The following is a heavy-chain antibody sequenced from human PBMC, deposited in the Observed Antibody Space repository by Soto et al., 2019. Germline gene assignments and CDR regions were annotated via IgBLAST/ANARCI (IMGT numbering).Heavy chain of an antibody. J-gene: IGHJ3*02. CDR3: ARVLVPTAGQNIGDAFDI. D-gene: IGHD4-17*01. V-gene: IGHV1-2*04. CDR2: INPNSGGT. CDR1: GYTFTGYY. Sequence: ASVKVSCKASGYTFTGYYMHWVRQAPGQGLEWMGWINPNSGGTNYAQKFQGWVTMTRDTSISTAYMELSRLRSDDTAVYYCARVLVPTAGQNIGDAFDIWGQGTMVTVSS.